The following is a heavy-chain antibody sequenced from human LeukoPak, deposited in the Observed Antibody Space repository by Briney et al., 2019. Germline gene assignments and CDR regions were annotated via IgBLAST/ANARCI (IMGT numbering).Heavy chain of an antibody. V-gene: IGHV3-49*03. CDR2: IRSKAYGGTT. Sequence: PGGSLRLSCAASGFTFSDYYMSWFRQAPGKGLEWVGFIRSKAYGGTTEYAASVKGRFTISRDDSKSIAYLQMNSLKTEDTAVYYCTRQLWFGELGLDYWGQGTLVTVSS. D-gene: IGHD3-10*01. CDR1: GFTFSDYY. CDR3: TRQLWFGELGLDY. J-gene: IGHJ4*02.